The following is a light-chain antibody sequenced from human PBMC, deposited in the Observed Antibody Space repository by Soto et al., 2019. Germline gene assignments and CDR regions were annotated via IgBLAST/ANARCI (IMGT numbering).Light chain of an antibody. CDR1: QSVSANY. J-gene: IGKJ1*01. V-gene: IGKV3-20*01. Sequence: ENVLTQSPGTLSLSLGERATLSCRASQSVSANYLAWYQHKPGQAPRLLIYDATSRATGIPDRFSGSGSGTDFTLTISSLEPEDFAVYYCHQYGHTVRTFGQGTKVKIK. CDR2: DAT. CDR3: HQYGHTVRT.